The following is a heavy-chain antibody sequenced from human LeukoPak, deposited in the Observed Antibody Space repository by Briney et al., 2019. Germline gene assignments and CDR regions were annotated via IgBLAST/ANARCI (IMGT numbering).Heavy chain of an antibody. CDR3: ARAGGYCGRISCPYYFDY. Sequence: ASVKVSCKASGYTFTSYDINWVRQPTGQGLEWMGWMNHNSGNTGYAQKLQGRVTMTRNTSISTAYMELSSVRSEDTAVYYCARAGGYCGRISCPYYFDYWGQGSLVAVSS. CDR1: GYTFTSYD. J-gene: IGHJ4*02. CDR2: MNHNSGNT. D-gene: IGHD2-15*01. V-gene: IGHV1-8*01.